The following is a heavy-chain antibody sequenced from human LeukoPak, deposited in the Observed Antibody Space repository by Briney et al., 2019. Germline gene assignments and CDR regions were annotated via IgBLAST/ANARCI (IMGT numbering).Heavy chain of an antibody. CDR2: ISGSGGST. CDR3: ARACGGDCYLSDC. D-gene: IGHD2-21*02. CDR1: GFTFSSYA. V-gene: IGHV3-23*01. Sequence: PGGSLRLSCAASGFTFSSYAMSWVRQAPGKGLEWVSAISGSGGSTYYADSVKGRFTISRDNAKNSLYLQLNSLRVEDTAVYYCARACGGDCYLSDCWGQGTLVTVSS. J-gene: IGHJ4*02.